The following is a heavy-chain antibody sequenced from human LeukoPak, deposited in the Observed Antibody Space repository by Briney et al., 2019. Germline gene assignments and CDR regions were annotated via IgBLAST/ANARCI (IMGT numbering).Heavy chain of an antibody. D-gene: IGHD3-22*01. V-gene: IGHV4-34*01. CDR1: GGSFGGYY. J-gene: IGHJ4*02. CDR2: INHSGRT. Sequence: KPSETLSLTCAVYGGSFGGYYWSWIRQPPGKGLEWIGEINHSGRTNYNPSLKSRVTISVDTSKNQFSLKLSSVTAADTAVYYCARAGDSSGYCDYWGQGTLVTVSS. CDR3: ARAGDSSGYCDY.